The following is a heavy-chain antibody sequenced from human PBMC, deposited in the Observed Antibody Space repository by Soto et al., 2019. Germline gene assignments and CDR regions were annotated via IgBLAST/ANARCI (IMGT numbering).Heavy chain of an antibody. J-gene: IGHJ4*02. CDR2: IHYSGST. V-gene: IGHV4-61*01. Sequence: QVQLQESGPGLVKPSETLSLTCTVPGGSVSIGTYYWSWIRQPPGKGLEWIGFIHYSGSTNYNPSLKRQVTMSVDTSKNQFSLKLTSVNAADTAVYYCTRGGDAYKNGHWGQGTLVTVYS. D-gene: IGHD2-21*01. CDR3: TRGGDAYKNGH. CDR1: GGSVSIGTYY.